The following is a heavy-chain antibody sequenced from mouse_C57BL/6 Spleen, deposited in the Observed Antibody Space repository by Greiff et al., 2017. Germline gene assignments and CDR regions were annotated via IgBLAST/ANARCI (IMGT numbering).Heavy chain of an antibody. J-gene: IGHJ2*01. V-gene: IGHV1-53*01. Sequence: VQLQQPGTELVKPGASVKLSCKASGYTFTSYWMHWVKQRPGQGLEWIGNINPSNGGTNYNEKFKSKATLTVDKSTSTAYMQLSSLTSEDTAVYYCAKDYYGSRGNCFDYWGQGTTLTVSS. D-gene: IGHD1-1*01. CDR2: INPSNGGT. CDR3: AKDYYGSRGNCFDY. CDR1: GYTFTSYW.